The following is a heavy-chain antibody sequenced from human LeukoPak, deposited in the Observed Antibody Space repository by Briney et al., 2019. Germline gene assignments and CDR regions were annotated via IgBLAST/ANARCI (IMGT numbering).Heavy chain of an antibody. CDR2: INPNSGDT. V-gene: IGHV1-2*02. CDR1: RYTFTGYY. Sequence: EASVKVSCKASRYTFTGYYMHWVRQAPGQGLEWMGWINPNSGDTNYAQKFQGRVTMTRDTSTTTVYMELSRLRSDDTAVYFCASGWSITGWYNNWFDPWGQGTLVTVPS. D-gene: IGHD6-19*01. J-gene: IGHJ5*02. CDR3: ASGWSITGWYNNWFDP.